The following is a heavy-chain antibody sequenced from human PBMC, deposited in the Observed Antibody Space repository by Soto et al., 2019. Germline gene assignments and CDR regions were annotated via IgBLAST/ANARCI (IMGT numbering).Heavy chain of an antibody. Sequence: QVQLVESGGGLVKPGGSLRLSCAASGFTFSDYYMTWIRQAPGKGLEWVSYISSSGSPIYYADSVKGRFTISRDNANNSLYLQMNSLRAENTAVYYCTMGGQQLHGMDVWGQGTTVTVSS. CDR3: TMGGQQLHGMDV. J-gene: IGHJ6*02. CDR1: GFTFSDYY. D-gene: IGHD6-13*01. V-gene: IGHV3-11*01. CDR2: ISSSGSPI.